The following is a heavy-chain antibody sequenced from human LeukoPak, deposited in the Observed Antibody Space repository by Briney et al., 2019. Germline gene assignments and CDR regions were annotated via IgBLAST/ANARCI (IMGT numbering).Heavy chain of an antibody. CDR3: ARRYCSGGSCYYGMDV. CDR1: GYSFTSYW. CDR2: IYPGDSDT. V-gene: IGHV5-51*01. Sequence: GESLKIPCKGSGYSFTSYWIGWVRQMPGKGLEWMGIIYPGDSDTRYSPSFQGQVTISADKSISTAYLQWSSLKASDTAMYYCARRYCSGGSCYYGMDVWGQGTTVTVSS. D-gene: IGHD2-15*01. J-gene: IGHJ6*02.